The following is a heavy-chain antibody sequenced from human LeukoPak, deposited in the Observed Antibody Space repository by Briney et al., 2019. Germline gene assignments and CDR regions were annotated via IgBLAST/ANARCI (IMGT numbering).Heavy chain of an antibody. J-gene: IGHJ5*02. Sequence: SETLSLTCTVSGGSISSYYWSWIRQPAGKGLEWIGRIYTSGGTNYNPSLKGRVTMSVDTSKNQFSLKLSSVTAADTAVYYCARENSSGYYSRWFDPWGQGTLVTVSS. V-gene: IGHV4-4*07. D-gene: IGHD3-22*01. CDR2: IYTSGGT. CDR1: GGSISSYY. CDR3: ARENSSGYYSRWFDP.